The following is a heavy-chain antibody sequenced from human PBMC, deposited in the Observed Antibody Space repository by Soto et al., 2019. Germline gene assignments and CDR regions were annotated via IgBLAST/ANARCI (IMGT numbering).Heavy chain of an antibody. V-gene: IGHV1-69*06. CDR2: IIPAFGTA. Sequence: ASVKVSCKTSGGTFNSYLIDWVRQAPGQGLEWMGGIIPAFGTAKYAQKFQGRVTITADKSTTTAYMELRTLTSEDTAVYYCARGLDQPPVGLYFDTWGQGTLVTVSS. CDR1: GGTFNSYL. D-gene: IGHD2-2*01. J-gene: IGHJ4*02. CDR3: ARGLDQPPVGLYFDT.